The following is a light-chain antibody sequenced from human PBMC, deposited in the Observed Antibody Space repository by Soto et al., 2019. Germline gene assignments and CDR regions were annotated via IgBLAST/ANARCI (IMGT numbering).Light chain of an antibody. J-gene: IGLJ2*01. Sequence: QSVLTQSPSASASLGASVKLTCTLSSGHSSYAIAWHQQQPQKGPRFLMKLNGDGSHSKGDGIPDRFSGSSSGAERYLTISSRQSEDEAVYYCQTWGTGIRVFGGGTKLTVL. CDR1: SGHSSYA. V-gene: IGLV4-69*02. CDR2: LNGDGSH. CDR3: QTWGTGIRV.